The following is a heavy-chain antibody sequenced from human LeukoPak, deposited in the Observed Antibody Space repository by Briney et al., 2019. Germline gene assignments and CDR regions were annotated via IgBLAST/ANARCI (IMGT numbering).Heavy chain of an antibody. D-gene: IGHD4-17*01. CDR1: GFTVSSNY. V-gene: IGHV3-48*02. Sequence: PGGSLRLSCATSGFTVSSNYMSWVRQAPGKGLEWISYISSSGSTINYADSVKGRFTISRDSAKNSLYLQMNSLRDEDTAVYYCARDRHSGDYTAAPGDYWGQGTLVTVSS. CDR2: ISSSGSTI. CDR3: ARDRHSGDYTAAPGDY. J-gene: IGHJ4*02.